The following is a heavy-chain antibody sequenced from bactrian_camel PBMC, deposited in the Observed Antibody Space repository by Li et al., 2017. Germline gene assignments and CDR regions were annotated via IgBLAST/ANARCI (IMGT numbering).Heavy chain of an antibody. Sequence: QVQLVESGGGSVQAGGSLRLSCSVYGDTSNSACMAWFRQAPGKEREGVARIYTGSGNTYYADSVKGRFTISQDNAKNTVYLQMNSLKPEDTAMYYCAARGPYCYTKLSVADFTYWGQGTQVTVS. J-gene: IGHJ6*01. D-gene: IGHD2*01. V-gene: IGHV3S1*01. CDR3: AARGPYCYTKLSVADFTY. CDR1: GDTSNSAC. CDR2: IYTGSGNT.